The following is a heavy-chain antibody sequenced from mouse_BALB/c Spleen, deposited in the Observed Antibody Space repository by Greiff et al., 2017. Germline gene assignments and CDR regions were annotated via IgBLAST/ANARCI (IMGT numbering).Heavy chain of an antibody. J-gene: IGHJ4*01. CDR3: TRARRLLSAMDY. V-gene: IGHV1S22*01. CDR2: IYPGSGST. D-gene: IGHD2-10*01. CDR1: GYTFTSYW. Sequence: LQQPGSELVRPGASVKLSCKASGYTFTSYWMHWVKQRPGQGLEWIGNIYPGSGSTNYDEKFKSKATLTVDTSSSTAYMQLSSLTSEDSAVYYCTRARRLLSAMDYWGQGTSVTVSS.